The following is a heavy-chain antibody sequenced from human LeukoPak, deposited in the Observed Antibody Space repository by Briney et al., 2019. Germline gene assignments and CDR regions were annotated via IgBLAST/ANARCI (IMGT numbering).Heavy chain of an antibody. V-gene: IGHV3-23*01. CDR1: GITLSNYG. CDR3: AKRGVVIRVILVGFHKEAYYFDS. Sequence: QSGGSLRLSCAVSGITLSNYGMSWVRQAPGKGLEWVAGISDSGGSTNYADSVKGRFTISRDNPKNTLYLQTNSLRAEDTAVYFCAKRGVVIRVILVGFHKEAYYFDSWGQGALVTVSS. CDR2: ISDSGGST. D-gene: IGHD3-22*01. J-gene: IGHJ4*02.